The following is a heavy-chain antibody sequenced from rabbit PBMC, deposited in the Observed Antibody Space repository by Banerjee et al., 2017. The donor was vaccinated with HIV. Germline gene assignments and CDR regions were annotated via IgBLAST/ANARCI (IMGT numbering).Heavy chain of an antibody. J-gene: IGHJ4*01. Sequence: QSLEESGGDLVKPGASLTLTCTASGFSFNNNYYMCWVRQAPGKGLELIACIYTGSGGTWYASWVKGRFTISKTSSTTVTLQMTSLTAADTATYFCARDPVGGYVGYGDFNLWGQGTL. D-gene: IGHD2-1*01. CDR3: ARDPVGGYVGYGDFNL. CDR2: IYTGSGGT. CDR1: GFSFNNNYY. V-gene: IGHV1S40*01.